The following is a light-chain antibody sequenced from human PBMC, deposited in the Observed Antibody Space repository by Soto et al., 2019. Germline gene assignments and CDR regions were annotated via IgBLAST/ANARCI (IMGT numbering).Light chain of an antibody. V-gene: IGKV3-20*01. CDR1: HSVNTNY. CDR3: PQYGQWLIT. CDR2: GIS. J-gene: IGKJ5*01. Sequence: TLSPFTLSAYTRERATLYCSSSHSVNTNYLAWYQQKPGQAPRLLIFGISKRATDITDRTSGSGSGRKFTLTISSLQPEDFASYYCPQYGQWLITFAQGTRLEI.